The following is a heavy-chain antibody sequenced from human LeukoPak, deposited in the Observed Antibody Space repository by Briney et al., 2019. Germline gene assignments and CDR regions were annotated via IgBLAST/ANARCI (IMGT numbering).Heavy chain of an antibody. CDR2: ISAYNGNT. CDR1: GYTFTSYG. D-gene: IGHD3-22*01. J-gene: IGHJ4*02. V-gene: IGHV1-18*01. Sequence: GASVKVSCKASGYTFTSYGISWVRQAPGQGLEWMGWISAYNGNTNYAQKFQGWVTMTRDTSISTAYMELSRLRSDDTAVYYCARDSDDSSGYYPHWGQGTLVTVSS. CDR3: ARDSDDSSGYYPH.